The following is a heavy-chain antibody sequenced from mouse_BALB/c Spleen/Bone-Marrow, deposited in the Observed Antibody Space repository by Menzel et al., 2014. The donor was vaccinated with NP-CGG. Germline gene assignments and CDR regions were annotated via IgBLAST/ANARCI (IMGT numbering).Heavy chain of an antibody. CDR3: ARDDITTAYCDY. J-gene: IGHJ2*01. CDR2: IVPRSGYT. CDR1: GYTLTGYT. Sequence: QVQLQQSASELARPGASVRLSCRASGYTLTGYTIQWVKQRPGQGLEWIGYIVPRSGYTDYNQKFKDKTTLTADKSSSTAYMQLSRRTSEDSAVYYCARDDITTAYCDYWGKGTTLTVST. V-gene: IGHV1-4*02. D-gene: IGHD1-2*01.